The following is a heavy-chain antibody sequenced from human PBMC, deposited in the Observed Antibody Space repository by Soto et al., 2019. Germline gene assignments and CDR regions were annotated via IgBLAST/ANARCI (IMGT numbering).Heavy chain of an antibody. Sequence: PSETLSLTCTVSGGAIRRDYWSWIRQPPGKGLEWMGYICYSGSTNYNPSLKSRVTISVDTSKNHFYLKLSSVTAADTAVYYCARDFWSGYYPHNWFDPWGQGTLVTVS. V-gene: IGHV4-59*01. CDR3: ARDFWSGYYPHNWFDP. CDR1: GGAIRRDY. D-gene: IGHD3-3*01. CDR2: ICYSGST. J-gene: IGHJ5*02.